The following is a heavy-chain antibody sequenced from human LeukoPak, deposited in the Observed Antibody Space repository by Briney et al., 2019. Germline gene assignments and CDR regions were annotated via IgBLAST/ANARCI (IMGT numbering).Heavy chain of an antibody. Sequence: GGSLRLSCSASGFPFNTYAIHWVRQAPGKGLEYVAGISSNGDNTDFADSAKGRFIISRDNSKSTLFLQMNSLRAEDTAVYFCTRDSALLGVAFDLWGQGTVVTVSS. CDR2: ISSNGDNT. CDR3: TRDSALLGVAFDL. J-gene: IGHJ3*01. D-gene: IGHD2-15*01. CDR1: GFPFNTYA. V-gene: IGHV3-64D*06.